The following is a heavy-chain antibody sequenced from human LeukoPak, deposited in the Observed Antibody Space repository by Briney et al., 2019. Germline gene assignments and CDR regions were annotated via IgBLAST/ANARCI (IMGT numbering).Heavy chain of an antibody. CDR2: ISGSGGST. V-gene: IGHV3-23*01. CDR1: GFTFSSYA. D-gene: IGHD3-22*01. CDR3: AKDRGYYDSSGYYVSLDY. Sequence: PGGSLRLSCAASGFTFSSYAMSWVRQAPGKGLEWVSAISGSGGSTYYADSVKGRFTISRDNSKNTLYLQMNSLRAEDTAVYYCAKDRGYYDSSGYYVSLDYWGQGTLVTVSS. J-gene: IGHJ4*02.